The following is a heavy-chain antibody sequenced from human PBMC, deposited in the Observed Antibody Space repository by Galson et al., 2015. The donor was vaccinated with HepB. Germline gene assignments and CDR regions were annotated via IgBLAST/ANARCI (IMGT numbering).Heavy chain of an antibody. V-gene: IGHV4-34*01. CDR1: GGSFSGYY. CDR2: INHSGST. CDR3: ARGGREYCSSTSCYRAKYYFDY. J-gene: IGHJ4*02. Sequence: ETLSLTCAVYGGSFSGYYWSWIRQPPGKGLEWIGEINHSGSTNYNPSLKSRVTISVDTSKNQFSLKLSSVTAADTAVYYCARGGREYCSSTSCYRAKYYFDYWGQGTLVTVSS. D-gene: IGHD2-2*02.